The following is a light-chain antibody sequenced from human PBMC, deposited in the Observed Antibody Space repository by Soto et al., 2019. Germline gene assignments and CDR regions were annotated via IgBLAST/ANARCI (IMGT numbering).Light chain of an antibody. J-gene: IGLJ1*01. CDR3: SSYTSSSTLYV. CDR2: DVS. Sequence: QSALTQPPSASGSPGQSVTISCTGTSSDVGGYNNVSWYQHHPDKVPKLMIYDVSKRPSGVPDRFSGSKSGNTASLTVSGLQADDEADYYCSSYTSSSTLYVFGTGTKLTVL. V-gene: IGLV2-8*01. CDR1: SSDVGGYNN.